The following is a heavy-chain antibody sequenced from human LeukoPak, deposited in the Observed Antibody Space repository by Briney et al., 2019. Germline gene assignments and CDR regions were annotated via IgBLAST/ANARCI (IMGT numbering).Heavy chain of an antibody. CDR2: ISDSGGST. D-gene: IGHD3-22*01. CDR3: ARRGVVIRVILVGFHKEAFYFDS. J-gene: IGHJ4*02. V-gene: IGHV3-23*01. Sequence: GGSLRLSCAASGFTFSSYWMSWVRQAPGKGLEWVAGISDSGGSTNYADSVKGRSTISRDNPKNTLYLQMNSLRAEDTAAYFCARRGVVIRVILVGFHKEAFYFDSWGQGALVTVSS. CDR1: GFTFSSYW.